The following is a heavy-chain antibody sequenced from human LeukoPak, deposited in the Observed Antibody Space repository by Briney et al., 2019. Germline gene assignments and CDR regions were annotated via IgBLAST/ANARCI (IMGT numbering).Heavy chain of an antibody. J-gene: IGHJ3*01. D-gene: IGHD3-10*01. Sequence: GESLKISCKASGYSFTIYWIGWVRQMPGKGLEWMGIIYPRDSDIRYSPSLQGQVTISADKSISTAYLQWRSLKASDTAMYYCARGDLGELDAFDVWGQGTMVTVSS. V-gene: IGHV5-51*01. CDR1: GYSFTIYW. CDR2: IYPRDSDI. CDR3: ARGDLGELDAFDV.